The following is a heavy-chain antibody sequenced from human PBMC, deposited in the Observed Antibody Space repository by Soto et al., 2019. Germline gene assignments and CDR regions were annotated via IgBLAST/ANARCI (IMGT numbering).Heavy chain of an antibody. CDR3: ARDRSRYFDWLPHIDY. V-gene: IGHV4-30-4*01. CDR2: IYYDGSA. D-gene: IGHD3-9*01. CDR1: GGSINTADYY. J-gene: IGHJ4*02. Sequence: PSETLSLTCTVSGGSINTADYYWSWIRQSPGKGLEWIVNIYYDGSAYPNPSLKSRVTISVDTSKNQFSLKLSSVTAADTAVYYCARDRSRYFDWLPHIDYWGQGTLVTVSS.